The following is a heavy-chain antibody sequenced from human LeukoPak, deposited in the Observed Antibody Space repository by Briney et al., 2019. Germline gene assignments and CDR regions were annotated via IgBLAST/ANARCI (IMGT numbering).Heavy chain of an antibody. CDR1: GYTFTGYY. J-gene: IGHJ4*02. CDR2: INPNSGAT. V-gene: IGHV1-2*02. Sequence: GASVKVSCKASGYTFTGYYIHWVRQAPGQGLEWMGWINPNSGATNYAQNFQGRVTMTRDTSISTAYMELSRLRSDDTAVFYCATNYDGSGYHFVYWGQGTLVTVSS. D-gene: IGHD3-22*01. CDR3: ATNYDGSGYHFVY.